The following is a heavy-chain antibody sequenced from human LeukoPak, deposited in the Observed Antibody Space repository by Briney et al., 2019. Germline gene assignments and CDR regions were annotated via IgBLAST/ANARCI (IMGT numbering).Heavy chain of an antibody. CDR2: IYSGGST. V-gene: IGHV3-53*01. J-gene: IGHJ6*02. D-gene: IGHD3-22*01. CDR3: ARDYPRDSSGYQRYYYYGMDV. Sequence: GGSLRLSCAASGFTVSSNYMSWVRQAPGKGLEWVSVIYSGGSTYYADSVKGRFTISRDNSKNTLYLQMNSLRAEDTAVYYCARDYPRDSSGYQRYYYYGMDVWGQGTTVTVSS. CDR1: GFTVSSNY.